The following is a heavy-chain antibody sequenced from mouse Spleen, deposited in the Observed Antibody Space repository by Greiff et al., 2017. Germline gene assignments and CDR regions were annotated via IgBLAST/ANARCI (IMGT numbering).Heavy chain of an antibody. J-gene: IGHJ1*01. CDR3: ARFYYGDYVWYFDV. CDR1: GFTFSDYG. V-gene: IGHV5-17*01. Sequence: EVKLQESGGGLVKPGGSLKLSCAASGFTFSDYGMHWVRQAPEKGLEWVAYISSGSSTIYYADTVKGRFTISRDNAKNTLFLQMTSLRSEDTAMYYCARFYYGDYVWYFDVWGAGTTVTVSS. D-gene: IGHD2-13*01. CDR2: ISSGSSTI.